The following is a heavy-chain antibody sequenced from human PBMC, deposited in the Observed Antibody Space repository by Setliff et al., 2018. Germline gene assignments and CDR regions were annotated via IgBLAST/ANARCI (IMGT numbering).Heavy chain of an antibody. Sequence: GESLKISCKGSGYSFSNFWIGWVRQMPGKGLEWMGIIYPGDSHTRYSPSFQGQVTMSADKSINTAYLQWSNLKASDTAIYYCARQKSTGSGNNWFDPWGKGTTVTVSS. V-gene: IGHV5-51*01. J-gene: IGHJ6*04. CDR1: GYSFSNFW. D-gene: IGHD3-10*01. CDR2: IYPGDSHT. CDR3: ARQKSTGSGNNWFDP.